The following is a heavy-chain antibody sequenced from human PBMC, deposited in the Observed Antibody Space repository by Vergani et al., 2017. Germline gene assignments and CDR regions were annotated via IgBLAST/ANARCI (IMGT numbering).Heavy chain of an antibody. J-gene: IGHJ4*02. CDR2: ISGSGGST. D-gene: IGHD6-19*01. CDR1: GFTFSSYA. V-gene: IGHV3-23*01. CDR3: AKVAVAGHTPVRSNDY. Sequence: EVQLLESGGNLIQPGGSLRLSCGASGFTFSSYAMTWVRLAPGKGLQWVSAISGSGGSTYYADSVKGRFTISRDNSKNTLYLQMNSLRAEDTAVYYCAKVAVAGHTPVRSNDYWGQGTLVTVSS.